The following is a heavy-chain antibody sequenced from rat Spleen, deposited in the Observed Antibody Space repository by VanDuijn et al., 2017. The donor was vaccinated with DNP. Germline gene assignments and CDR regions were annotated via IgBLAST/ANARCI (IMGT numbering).Heavy chain of an antibody. V-gene: IGHV2S75*01. D-gene: IGHD5-1*01. J-gene: IGHJ4*01. CDR1: GFSLTNYG. CDR2: IWGDGNT. CDR3: TRESWGYVMDA. Sequence: QVQLKESGPVLVQASETLSLTCTVSGFSLTNYGVIWVRQSPGKGLEWMGIIWGDGNTDYNSALKSRLSINRDTSKSQVFLKMNSLQTDDTAIYYCTRESWGYVMDAWGQGAPVTVSS.